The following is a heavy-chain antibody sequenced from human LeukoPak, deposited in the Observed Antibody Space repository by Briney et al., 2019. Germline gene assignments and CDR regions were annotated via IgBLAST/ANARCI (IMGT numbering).Heavy chain of an antibody. CDR2: ISYDGGNE. Sequence: PGRSLRLSCAPSGFIFEDFAMHWVRQAPGKGLEWVALISYDGGNENYADSVKGRFTISRDNYKNTLYLHMNSLRPEDTAVYYCARDPPFSSGWSQNHFDHWGQGTLVTVSS. J-gene: IGHJ4*02. V-gene: IGHV3-30*04. CDR1: GFIFEDFA. D-gene: IGHD6-19*01. CDR3: ARDPPFSSGWSQNHFDH.